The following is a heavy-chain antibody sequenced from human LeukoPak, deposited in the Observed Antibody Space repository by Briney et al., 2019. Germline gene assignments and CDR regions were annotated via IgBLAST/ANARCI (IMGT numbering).Heavy chain of an antibody. D-gene: IGHD6-6*01. CDR2: ISRSSSYI. CDR3: ARAAQSSSIKDYYYMDV. V-gene: IGHV3-21*01. CDR1: GFTFSSYS. Sequence: GGSLRLSCAASGFTFSSYSMNWVRQAPGKGLEWVSSISRSSSYIYYADSLKGRFTISRDNAKISLYLQMNSLRAEDTAVYYCARAAQSSSIKDYYYMDVWGKGTTVTVSS. J-gene: IGHJ6*03.